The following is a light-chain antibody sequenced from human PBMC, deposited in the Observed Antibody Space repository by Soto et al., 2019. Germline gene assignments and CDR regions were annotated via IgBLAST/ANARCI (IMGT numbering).Light chain of an antibody. CDR2: DAS. J-gene: IGKJ4*01. CDR1: QSVSSY. Sequence: EIVLTQSPATLSLSPGERATLSCRASQSVSSYLAWYQQKPGQAPSLLSYDASNRATGIPARFSGSGSGTDFTITISRLEPEAFAVYYCQQRSTWLTFGGGTKVEIK. CDR3: QQRSTWLT. V-gene: IGKV3-11*01.